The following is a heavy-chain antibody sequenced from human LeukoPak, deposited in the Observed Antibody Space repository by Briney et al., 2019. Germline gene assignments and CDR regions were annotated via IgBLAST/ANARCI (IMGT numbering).Heavy chain of an antibody. CDR1: GGSVSSGSYY. CDR3: ARYDRRINY. D-gene: IGHD1-1*01. Sequence: KPSETLSLTCTASGGSVSSGSYYWSWIRQPPGKGLEWIGYIYYSGSTNYNPSLKSRVTISVDTSKNQFSLKLSSVTAADTAVYYCARYDRRINYWGQGTLVTVSS. J-gene: IGHJ4*02. CDR2: IYYSGST. V-gene: IGHV4-61*01.